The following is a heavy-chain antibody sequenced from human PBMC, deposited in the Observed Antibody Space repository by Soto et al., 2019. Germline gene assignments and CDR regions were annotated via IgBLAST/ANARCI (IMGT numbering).Heavy chain of an antibody. CDR3: ARDKSGIVGATYDY. D-gene: IGHD1-26*01. J-gene: IGHJ4*02. V-gene: IGHV3-33*01. Sequence: QVQLVESGGGVVQPGRSLRLSCAASGFTFSSYGMHWVRQAPGKGLEWVAVIWYDGSSKYYADSVKGRFTISRDNSKNTLYLQMNSLRAEDTAVYYCARDKSGIVGATYDYWGQGTLVTVSS. CDR1: GFTFSSYG. CDR2: IWYDGSSK.